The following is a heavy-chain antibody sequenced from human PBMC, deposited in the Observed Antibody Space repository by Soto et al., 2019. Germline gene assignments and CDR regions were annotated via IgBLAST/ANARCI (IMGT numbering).Heavy chain of an antibody. CDR3: ASVRGGYYYAMDV. D-gene: IGHD3-10*02. CDR2: IYHSGST. Sequence: PSETLSLTGTVSGGSISSGGYYWSWVRQPPGKGLEWIGEIYHSGSTNYNPSLKSRVTISVDKSKNQFSLKLSSVTAADTAVYYCASVRGGYYYAMDVWGQGTTVTVSS. J-gene: IGHJ6*02. CDR1: GGSISSGGYY. V-gene: IGHV4-39*07.